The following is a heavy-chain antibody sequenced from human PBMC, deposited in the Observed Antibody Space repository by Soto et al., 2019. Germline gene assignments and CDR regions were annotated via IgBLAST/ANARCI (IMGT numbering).Heavy chain of an antibody. Sequence: TGGSLSLSCEVSGITFSAYGMHWVRQAPGKGLEWVAAISHDGTNKNYGDSVKGRFTISRDNSKKTLYLQMNSLRPEDTALYYCAKDEYYYSRSGYYIFDSWGQGTLVTVSS. CDR1: GITFSAYG. CDR2: ISHDGTNK. J-gene: IGHJ4*02. CDR3: AKDEYYYSRSGYYIFDS. V-gene: IGHV3-30*18. D-gene: IGHD3-22*01.